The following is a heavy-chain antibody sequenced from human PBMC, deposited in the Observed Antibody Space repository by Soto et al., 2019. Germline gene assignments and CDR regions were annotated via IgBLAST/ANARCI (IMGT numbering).Heavy chain of an antibody. CDR2: FIPILGTA. D-gene: IGHD3-3*01. Sequence: QVQLVQSGAEVKKPGSSVKVSCKASGGTFSSYAISWVRQALGQGLDGMGGFIPILGTANYEQKFQGRVTITADESTSTAYMELSSLRSEDTAVYYCARDSDFWSGYHMYYYYYGMDVWGQGTTVTVSS. CDR1: GGTFSSYA. J-gene: IGHJ6*02. CDR3: ARDSDFWSGYHMYYYYYGMDV. V-gene: IGHV1-69*01.